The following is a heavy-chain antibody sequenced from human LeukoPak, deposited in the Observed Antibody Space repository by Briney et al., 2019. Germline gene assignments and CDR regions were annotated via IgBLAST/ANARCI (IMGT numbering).Heavy chain of an antibody. J-gene: IGHJ4*02. Sequence: ASVKVSYKASGYTFTAYYMHWVRQAPGQGLEWMGWINPNSGGTNYAQKFQGRVTMTRDTSISTAYMELSRLRSDDTAVYYCARGPYCSGGSCYPNHFDYWGQGTLVTVSS. CDR1: GYTFTAYY. V-gene: IGHV1-2*02. D-gene: IGHD2-15*01. CDR3: ARGPYCSGGSCYPNHFDY. CDR2: INPNSGGT.